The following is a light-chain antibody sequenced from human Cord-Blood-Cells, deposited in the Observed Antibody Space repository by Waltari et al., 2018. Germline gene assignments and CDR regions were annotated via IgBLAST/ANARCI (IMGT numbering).Light chain of an antibody. J-gene: IGKJ4*01. Sequence: EIVLTQSPATLSLSPGERATLSCRASQSVSSYLAWYQQTPGQAPRLLIYDASNRATGSPARFSGSGSGTDFTLTISSLEPEDFAVYYCQQRSNWLTFGGGTKVEIK. V-gene: IGKV3-11*01. CDR3: QQRSNWLT. CDR1: QSVSSY. CDR2: DAS.